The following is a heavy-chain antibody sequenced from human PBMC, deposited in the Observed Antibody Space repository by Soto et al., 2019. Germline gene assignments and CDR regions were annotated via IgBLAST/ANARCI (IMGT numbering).Heavy chain of an antibody. Sequence: QVQLVQSGAEVKRPGSSVKVSCKASGGTFSSYAFSWVRQAPGQGLEWMGGIIPVFISPSLAQNLHGRVTVTEDKSTSTAYMELSALRFEDTAVYYCAIIGYNNDLDVWGQGTTVIVSS. D-gene: IGHD1-20*01. V-gene: IGHV1-69*06. J-gene: IGHJ6*02. CDR3: AIIGYNNDLDV. CDR2: IIPVFISP. CDR1: GGTFSSYA.